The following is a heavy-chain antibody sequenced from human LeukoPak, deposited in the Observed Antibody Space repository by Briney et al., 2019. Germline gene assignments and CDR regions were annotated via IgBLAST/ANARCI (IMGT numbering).Heavy chain of an antibody. J-gene: IGHJ6*03. Sequence: SQTLSLTCTVSGGSISSGSYYWSWLRQPAGRGLEWIGRIYTSGSTNYNPSLKSRVTISVDTSKNQFSLKLSSVTAADTAVYYCATAGMTTVTSDYYYYYMDVWGKGTTVTISS. D-gene: IGHD4-17*01. CDR3: ATAGMTTVTSDYYYYYMDV. CDR1: GGSISSGSYY. V-gene: IGHV4-61*02. CDR2: IYTSGST.